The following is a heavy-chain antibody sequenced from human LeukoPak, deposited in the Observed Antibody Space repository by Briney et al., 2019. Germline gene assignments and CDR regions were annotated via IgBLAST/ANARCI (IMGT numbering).Heavy chain of an antibody. J-gene: IGHJ4*02. D-gene: IGHD2-21*02. Sequence: SETLSLTCTVSGGSVSSSSYYWGWIRQPPGKGLEWIGSIYYSGSTYYNPSLKSRVTISVDTSKNQFSLNLSSVTAADTAVYYCARHCGGDCYSKHFDYWGQGTLVTVSS. CDR1: GGSVSSSSYY. CDR2: IYYSGST. V-gene: IGHV4-39*01. CDR3: ARHCGGDCYSKHFDY.